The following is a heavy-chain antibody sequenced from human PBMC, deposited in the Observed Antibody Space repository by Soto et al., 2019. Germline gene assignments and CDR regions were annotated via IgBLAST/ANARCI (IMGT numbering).Heavy chain of an antibody. CDR1: GYSFTSYW. V-gene: IGHV5-51*01. CDR2: IYPGDSDT. J-gene: IGHJ6*02. CDR3: ARQNRRGSSWYMYYYYGMDV. Sequence: PGESLKISCKASGYSFTSYWVGWVRQMPGKGLEWMGIIYPGDSDTRYSPSFQGQVTISADKSISTAYLQWSSLKASDTAMYYCARQNRRGSSWYMYYYYGMDVWGQGTTVTVSS. D-gene: IGHD6-13*01.